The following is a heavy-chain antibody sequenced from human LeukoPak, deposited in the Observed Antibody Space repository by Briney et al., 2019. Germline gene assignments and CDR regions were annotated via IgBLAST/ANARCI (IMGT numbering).Heavy chain of an antibody. Sequence: PGGSLRLSCTASAAIFRSNAMHWVRQAPGKGLEWVAFIRYDGGSKYYADSVKGRFTISRDNSKNTSYLQMNSLRLEDTAFYYCAKTPRNYPPGHMDVWGKVTTVT. CDR3: AKTPRNYPPGHMDV. CDR1: AAIFRSNA. D-gene: IGHD5-24*01. CDR2: IRYDGGSK. J-gene: IGHJ6*03. V-gene: IGHV3-30*02.